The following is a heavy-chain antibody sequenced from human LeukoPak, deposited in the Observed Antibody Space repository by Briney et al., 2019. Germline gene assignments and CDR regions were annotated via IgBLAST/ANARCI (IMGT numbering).Heavy chain of an antibody. CDR2: IYYSGST. Sequence: SETLSLTCAVSGGSISSSNWWSWVRQPPGKGLEWIGSIYYSGSTYYNPSLKSRVTISVDTSKNQFSLKLSSVTAADTAVYYCARLAGYYYYMDVWGKGTTVTISS. J-gene: IGHJ6*03. CDR1: GGSISSSNW. V-gene: IGHV4-39*01. D-gene: IGHD2-21*01. CDR3: ARLAGYYYYMDV.